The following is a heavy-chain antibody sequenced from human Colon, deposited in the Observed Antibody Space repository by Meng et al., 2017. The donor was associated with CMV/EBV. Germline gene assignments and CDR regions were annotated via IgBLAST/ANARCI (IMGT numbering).Heavy chain of an antibody. D-gene: IGHD2-2*02. Sequence: GESLKISCEASGFTVSNNYVNWVRQAPGKGLEWVSVITGSGKTHYADSVTGRFTISRDTSRHTVNLEMNNLRGEDAAVYYCAREPGHCSSTSCYTEGYSFDTWGQGTMVTVSS. CDR1: GFTVSNNY. J-gene: IGHJ4*02. CDR2: ITGSGKT. V-gene: IGHV3-66*03. CDR3: AREPGHCSSTSCYTEGYSFDT.